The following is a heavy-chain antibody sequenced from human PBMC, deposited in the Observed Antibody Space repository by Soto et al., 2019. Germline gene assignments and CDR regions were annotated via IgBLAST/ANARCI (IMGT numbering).Heavy chain of an antibody. CDR2: VYYTGST. CDR3: ARSVAVPGAHIDY. J-gene: IGHJ4*02. CDR1: GGSISGSY. V-gene: IGHV4-59*01. Sequence: SETLSLTCSVSGGSISGSYWSWIRQSPGKGLERLGYVYYTGSTNYSPSLRSRVSISVDTSKNEFSLRLSSVTAADTAVYFCARSVAVPGAHIDYWGQGTQVTVSS. D-gene: IGHD6-19*01.